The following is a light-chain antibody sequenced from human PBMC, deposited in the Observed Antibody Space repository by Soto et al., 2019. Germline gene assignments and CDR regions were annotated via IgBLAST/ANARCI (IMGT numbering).Light chain of an antibody. CDR1: QSISSY. V-gene: IGKV1-39*01. J-gene: IGKJ2*01. Sequence: DIQMTQSPSSLSASVGDRVTITCRASQSISSYLNWYQQKPGKAPKLLIYAASSLQSGVPSRFSGSGSGTDFTLTISSLQPEDFATYYCQQYVNWPYTFGQGTKLEIK. CDR2: AAS. CDR3: QQYVNWPYT.